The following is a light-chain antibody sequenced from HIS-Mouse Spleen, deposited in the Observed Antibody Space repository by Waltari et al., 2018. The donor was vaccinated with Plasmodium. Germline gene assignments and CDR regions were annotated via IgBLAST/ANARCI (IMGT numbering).Light chain of an antibody. CDR1: QSVSSSY. J-gene: IGKJ2*01. CDR3: QQYGSSPYT. CDR2: GAS. Sequence: IVLTQSPGTLSLSPGDRATLSCRASQSVSSSYLAWYQKKPGQAPRLLIYGASSRATGIPDRFSGSGSGTDFTLTISRLEPEDFAVYYCQQYGSSPYTFGQGTKLEIK. V-gene: IGKV3-20*01.